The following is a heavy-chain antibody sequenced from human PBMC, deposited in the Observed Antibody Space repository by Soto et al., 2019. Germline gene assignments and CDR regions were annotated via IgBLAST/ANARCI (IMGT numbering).Heavy chain of an antibody. J-gene: IGHJ4*02. CDR1: GYTFIGYY. Sequence: QVQLVQSGAEVKKPGASVKVSCKASGYTFIGYYIHWVRQAPGQGLEWMGRINPNSGEVTYGETFQGRVTMTRDTSNNTAYMELSRLRSDDTAVYYCERDPRPLWYFDYWGQGTLVTVSS. CDR3: ERDPRPLWYFDY. V-gene: IGHV1-2*06. CDR2: INPNSGEV. D-gene: IGHD6-6*01.